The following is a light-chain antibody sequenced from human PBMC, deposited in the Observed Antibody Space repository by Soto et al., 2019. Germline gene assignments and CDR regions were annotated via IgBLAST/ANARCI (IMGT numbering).Light chain of an antibody. J-gene: IGLJ1*01. Sequence: QSVLTQPPSASGTPGQRVTISCSGSSSNIGSNTVNWYQQLPGTAPKLLIYSNNQRPSGVPDRFSGSKSGTSASLAISGLQSEDEAHYYCAAWDDSLNGYVFGTGTKVTLL. CDR3: AAWDDSLNGYV. V-gene: IGLV1-44*01. CDR1: SSNIGSNT. CDR2: SNN.